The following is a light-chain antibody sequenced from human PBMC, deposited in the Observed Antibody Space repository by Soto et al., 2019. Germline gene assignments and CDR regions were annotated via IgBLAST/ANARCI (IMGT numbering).Light chain of an antibody. CDR2: EGS. CDR1: SRDVGSYNL. CDR3: CSYAGSNVV. Sequence: QSVLTQPASVSGSPGQSITISCTGTSRDVGSYNLVSWYQQHPGKAPKLMIYEGSKRPSGVSNRFSGSKSGNTASLTISGLQAEDEADYYCCSYAGSNVVFGGGTKLTVL. J-gene: IGLJ2*01. V-gene: IGLV2-23*01.